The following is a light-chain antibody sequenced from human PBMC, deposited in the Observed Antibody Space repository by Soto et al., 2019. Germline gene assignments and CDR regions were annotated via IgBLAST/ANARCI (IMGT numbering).Light chain of an antibody. CDR1: QSISSW. J-gene: IGKJ2*01. CDR3: QQYNSYPYT. Sequence: DIQMTQSPSTLSASVGDRVTITCRASQSISSWLAWYQQKPGKAPNLLIYKASSLESGVPSRFSGSGSGTEFTLTISSLQPYDFATYYCQQYNSYPYTFGQGTKLDIK. V-gene: IGKV1-5*03. CDR2: KAS.